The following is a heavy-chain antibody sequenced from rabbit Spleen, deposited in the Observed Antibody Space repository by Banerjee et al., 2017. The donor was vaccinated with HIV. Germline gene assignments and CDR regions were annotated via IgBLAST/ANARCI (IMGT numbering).Heavy chain of an antibody. Sequence: QEQVLESGGGLVKPEGSLKLSCTASGFSFSGNSYMCWVRQAPGKGLEWIACIDTGSSGFTYFASWAKGRFTISKTSSTTVTLQMTSLTAADTATYFCARDTSSSFSSYGMDLWGPGTLVTVS. J-gene: IGHJ6*01. CDR1: GFSFSGNSY. V-gene: IGHV1S45*01. CDR3: ARDTSSSFSSYGMDL. CDR2: IDTGSSGFT. D-gene: IGHD1-1*01.